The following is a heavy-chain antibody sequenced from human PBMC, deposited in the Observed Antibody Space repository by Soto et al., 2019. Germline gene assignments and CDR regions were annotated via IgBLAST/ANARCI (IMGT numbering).Heavy chain of an antibody. CDR3: AKGGRQWLVTSDFNY. CDR2: VSHDGRNT. CDR1: GFTFSDYA. V-gene: IGHV3-30*18. Sequence: VQLVESGGGVVQPGRSLRLSCAASGFTFSDYAMHWVRQAPGKGLEWVAVVSHDGRNTHYADSVKGRFTISRDSSKNTVSPGMASLRGEDTAVYYCAKGGRQWLVTSDFNYWGQGVLVTVSS. J-gene: IGHJ4*02. D-gene: IGHD6-19*01.